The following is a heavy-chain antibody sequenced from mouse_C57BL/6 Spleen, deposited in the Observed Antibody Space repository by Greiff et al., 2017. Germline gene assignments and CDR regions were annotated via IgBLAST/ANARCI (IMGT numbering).Heavy chain of an antibody. V-gene: IGHV1-26*01. Sequence: EVQLQQSGPELVKPGASVKISCKASGYTFTDYYMNWVKQSHGKSLEWIGDINPNNGGTSYNQKFKGKATLTVDKSSSTAYMELRSLTSEDSAVYYCANYDGYYHDYWGQGTTLTVSS. CDR1: GYTFTDYY. CDR3: ANYDGYYHDY. J-gene: IGHJ2*01. CDR2: INPNNGGT. D-gene: IGHD2-3*01.